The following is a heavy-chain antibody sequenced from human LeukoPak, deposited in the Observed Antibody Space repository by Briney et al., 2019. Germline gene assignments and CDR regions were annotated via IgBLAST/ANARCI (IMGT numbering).Heavy chain of an antibody. D-gene: IGHD3-22*01. J-gene: IGHJ4*02. CDR2: IYHSGST. Sequence: SETLSLTCTVSGGSISSGYYWGWIRPPPGKGLEWIGSIYHSGSTYYNPSLKSRVTISVDTSKNQFSLKLSSVTAADTAVYYCARMGRDSSGYGRGPAGDYFDYWGQGTLVTVSS. CDR1: GGSISSGYY. V-gene: IGHV4-38-2*02. CDR3: ARMGRDSSGYGRGPAGDYFDY.